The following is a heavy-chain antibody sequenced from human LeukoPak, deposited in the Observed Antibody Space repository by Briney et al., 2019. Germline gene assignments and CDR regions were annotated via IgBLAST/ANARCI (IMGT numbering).Heavy chain of an antibody. D-gene: IGHD2-8*01. Sequence: SVKVSCKASGGTFISYAISWVRQAPGQGLEWMGGIIPIFGTANYAQKFQGRVTITADESTSTAYMELSSLRSEDTAVYYCAREGVGDGVFDIWGQGTMVTVSS. CDR2: IIPIFGTA. CDR3: AREGVGDGVFDI. J-gene: IGHJ3*02. CDR1: GGTFISYA. V-gene: IGHV1-69*01.